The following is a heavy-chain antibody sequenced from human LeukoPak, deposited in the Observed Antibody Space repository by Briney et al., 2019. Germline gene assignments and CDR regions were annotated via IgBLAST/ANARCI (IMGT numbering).Heavy chain of an antibody. CDR3: AREVGASHRADDY. V-gene: IGHV3-53*01. CDR2: IYSGGST. CDR1: GFTVSSNY. J-gene: IGHJ4*02. Sequence: GGSLRLSCAASGFTVSSNYMSWVRQAPGKGLEWVSVIYSGGSTYYADSVKGRFTISRDNSKNTLYLQMNSLRAEDTAVYYCAREVGASHRADDYWGQGTLVTVSS. D-gene: IGHD1-26*01.